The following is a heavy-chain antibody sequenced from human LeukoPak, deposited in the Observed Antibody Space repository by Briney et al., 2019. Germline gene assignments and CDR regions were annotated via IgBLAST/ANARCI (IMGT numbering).Heavy chain of an antibody. CDR1: GYTFTGYY. CDR3: ARDRAYYGMDV. V-gene: IGHV1-2*06. CDR2: INPNSGGT. J-gene: IGHJ6*02. Sequence: ASVKVSCKASGYTFTGYYMHWVRQAPGQGLEWMGRINPNSGGTNYAQKFQGRVTMTRDTSISTAYMELRSLRSDDTAVYYCARDRAYYGMDVWGQGTTVTVSS.